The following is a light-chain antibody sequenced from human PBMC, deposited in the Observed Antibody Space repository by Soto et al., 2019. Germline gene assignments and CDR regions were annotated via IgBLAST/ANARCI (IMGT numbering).Light chain of an antibody. V-gene: IGLV2-8*01. CDR2: KVS. CDR3: CSYTGGNSVV. Sequence: QSALTQPPSASGSLGQSVTISCTGTSGDVGGYDYVSWYQQHPGKAPKLIIYKVSQRASGVPDRFSGSKSGNTASLTVSGLQAEDETDYYCCSYTGGNSVVFGGGTKLTVL. CDR1: SGDVGGYDY. J-gene: IGLJ2*01.